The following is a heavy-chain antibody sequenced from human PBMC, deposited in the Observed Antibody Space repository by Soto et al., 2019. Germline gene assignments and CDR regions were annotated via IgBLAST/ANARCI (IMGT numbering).Heavy chain of an antibody. CDR1: GGTFSSYA. V-gene: IGHV1-69*01. Sequence: QVQLVQSGAEVKKPGSSVKVSCKASGGTFSSYAISWVRQAPGQWLEWMGGIIPIAGTANYAHKFQGRVTITADESTRTAYMELSSLRSEDTAVYSCARSQVSSTSLEIYYYYYYGMDVWGQGTTVTVSS. J-gene: IGHJ6*02. CDR3: ARSQVSSTSLEIYYYYYYGMDV. D-gene: IGHD2-2*01. CDR2: IIPIAGTA.